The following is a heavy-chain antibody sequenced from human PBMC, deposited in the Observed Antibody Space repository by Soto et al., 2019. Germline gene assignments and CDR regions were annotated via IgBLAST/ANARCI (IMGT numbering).Heavy chain of an antibody. CDR1: GGSISSSSYY. D-gene: IGHD6-13*01. CDR2: IYYSGST. CDR3: ARRPRIAAAEGFDY. V-gene: IGHV4-39*01. Sequence: PSETLSVTCTVSGGSISSSSYYWGWIRQPPGKGLEWIGSIYYSGSTYYNPSLKSRVTISVDTSKNQFSLKLSSVTAADTAVYYCARRPRIAAAEGFDYWGQGTLVTVSS. J-gene: IGHJ4*02.